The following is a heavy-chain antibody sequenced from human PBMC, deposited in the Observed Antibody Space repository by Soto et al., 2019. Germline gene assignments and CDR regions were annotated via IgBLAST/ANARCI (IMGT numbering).Heavy chain of an antibody. CDR3: VAGPDRAKSAY. J-gene: IGHJ4*01. V-gene: IGHV4-59*01. CDR1: GGSSNDYY. Sequence: PSETLSGTSAVFGGSSNDYYWSWTRQPPGKGLEWIAYGLRPDYTGYNPSLRNRVTISSDTSKNQFSLRLISVTAADTAVYYCVAGPDRAKSAYWGQGTLVTVSS. CDR2: GLRPDYT.